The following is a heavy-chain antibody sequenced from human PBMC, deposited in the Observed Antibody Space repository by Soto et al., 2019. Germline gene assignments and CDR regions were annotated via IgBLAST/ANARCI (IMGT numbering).Heavy chain of an antibody. CDR3: AREYYYDSSGFDD. D-gene: IGHD3-22*01. CDR1: GVSISSGGYY. V-gene: IGHV4-31*03. J-gene: IGHJ4*02. CDR2: IYYSGST. Sequence: SETLSLTCTVSGVSISSGGYYWTWIRQHPQKGLEWIGHIYYSGSTYYNPSLESRVTVSVDTSKNQFSLKLSSVTAADTAVYYCAREYYYDSSGFDDWGQGTLVT.